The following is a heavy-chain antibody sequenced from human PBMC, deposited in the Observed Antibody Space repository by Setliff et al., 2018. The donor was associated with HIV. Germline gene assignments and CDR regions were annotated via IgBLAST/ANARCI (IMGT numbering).Heavy chain of an antibody. CDR1: GFTFSSYG. J-gene: IGHJ4*02. CDR2: VYSAGNT. Sequence: GGSLRLSCAASGFTFSSYGMSWVRQSPVRGLEWVSVVYSAGNTYYADSVKGRFTVSRDESENTMYLQMRSLRAEDTAVYYCVRDLPPDYWGQGTLVTVSS. CDR3: VRDLPPDY. V-gene: IGHV3-53*01.